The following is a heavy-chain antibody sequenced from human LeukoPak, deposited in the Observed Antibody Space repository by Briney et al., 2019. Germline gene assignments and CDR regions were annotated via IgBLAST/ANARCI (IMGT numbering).Heavy chain of an antibody. CDR3: ARSLRSYYYGMDV. CDR2: IIPILGIA. CDR1: GGTFSSYA. Sequence: ASVKVSCKAFGGTFSSYAISWLRQAPGQGLGWMGRIIPILGIANYAQKFQGRVTITADKSTSTAYMELSSLGSEDTAVYYCARSLRSYYYGMDVWGQGTTVTVSS. J-gene: IGHJ6*02. V-gene: IGHV1-69*04.